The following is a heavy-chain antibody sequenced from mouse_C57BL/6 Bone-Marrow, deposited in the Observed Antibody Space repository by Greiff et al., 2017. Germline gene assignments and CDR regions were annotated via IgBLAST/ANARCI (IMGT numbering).Heavy chain of an antibody. CDR1: GFTFSSYA. J-gene: IGHJ3*01. Sequence: EVKLVESGEGLVKPGGSLKLSCAASGFTFSSYAMSWVRQTPEKRLAWVAYISSGGDYIYYADTVKGRFTISRDNARNTLYLQMSSLKSEDTAMYYCTREGRYYDYGAFAYWGQGTLVTVSA. CDR2: ISSGGDYI. CDR3: TREGRYYDYGAFAY. V-gene: IGHV5-9-1*02. D-gene: IGHD2-4*01.